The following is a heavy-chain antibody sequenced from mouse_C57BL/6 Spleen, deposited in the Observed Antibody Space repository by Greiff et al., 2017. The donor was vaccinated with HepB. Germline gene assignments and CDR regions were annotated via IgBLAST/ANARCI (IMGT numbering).Heavy chain of an antibody. J-gene: IGHJ4*01. D-gene: IGHD1-1*01. CDR1: GFTFSDYG. CDR3: ARALYYGSSYAMDY. Sequence: DVKLVESGGGLVKPGGSLKLSCAASGFTFSDYGMHWVRQAPEKGLEWVAYISSGSSTIYYADTVKGRFTLFRDNAKNTLFLQMTSSRSEDTAMYYCARALYYGSSYAMDYWGQGTSVTVSS. V-gene: IGHV5-17*01. CDR2: ISSGSSTI.